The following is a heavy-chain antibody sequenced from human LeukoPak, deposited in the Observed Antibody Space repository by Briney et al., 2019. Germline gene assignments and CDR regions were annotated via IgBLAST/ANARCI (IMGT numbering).Heavy chain of an antibody. D-gene: IGHD1-26*01. Sequence: SETLSLTCTVSGGSIGTYYWSWIRQPPGKGLEWIGYIYYSGSTNYNPSLKSRVTMSVDTSKNQFSLKLSSVTAADTAVYYCARSVVGKNWFDPWGQGTLVTVSS. CDR2: IYYSGST. J-gene: IGHJ5*02. V-gene: IGHV4-59*12. CDR1: GGSIGTYY. CDR3: ARSVVGKNWFDP.